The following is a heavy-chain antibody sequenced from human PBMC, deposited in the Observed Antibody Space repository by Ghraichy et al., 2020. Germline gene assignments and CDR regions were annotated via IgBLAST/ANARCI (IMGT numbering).Heavy chain of an antibody. V-gene: IGHV4-39*01. J-gene: IGHJ4*02. CDR3: ARHKSRGLGMSTNSSPIDY. Sequence: SETLSLTCTVSGGSISSSSYYWGWIRQPPGKGLEWIGSIYYSGSTYYNPSLKSRVTISVDTSKNQFSLKLSSVTAADTAVYYCARHKSRGLGMSTNSSPIDYWGQGTLVTVSS. CDR1: GGSISSSSYY. CDR2: IYYSGST. D-gene: IGHD7-27*01.